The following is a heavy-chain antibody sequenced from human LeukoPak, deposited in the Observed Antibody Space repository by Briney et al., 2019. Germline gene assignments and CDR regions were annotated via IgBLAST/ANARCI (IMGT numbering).Heavy chain of an antibody. CDR3: ARVPENVRVYGIAVAGTPLLDY. CDR1: GYTFTSYG. CDR2: INAYYGNT. D-gene: IGHD6-19*01. Sequence: ASVKVSCKASGYTFTSYGISWVRQAPGQGLEWMGWINAYYGNTNYAQKLQGRVTMTTDTSTSTAYMEPRSLRSDATAVYYCARVPENVRVYGIAVAGTPLLDYWGQGTLVTVSS. J-gene: IGHJ4*02. V-gene: IGHV1-18*01.